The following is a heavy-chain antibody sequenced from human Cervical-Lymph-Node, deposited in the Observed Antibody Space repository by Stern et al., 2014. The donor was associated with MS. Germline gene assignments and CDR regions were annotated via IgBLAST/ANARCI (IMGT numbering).Heavy chain of an antibody. Sequence: QVQLVESGPGLVKPSQTLSLTCTVSGGSLNHGAFYLSWIRQRPGKGLDWFGFISNSGINYYNPSLESRVIISLDMSENQFSLKLSVVTAADTAVYYCARRNDCFDSSPLFDSWGQGTLVTVSS. CDR1: GGSLNHGAFY. D-gene: IGHD3-22*01. CDR3: ARRNDCFDSSPLFDS. CDR2: ISNSGIN. J-gene: IGHJ4*02. V-gene: IGHV4-31*03.